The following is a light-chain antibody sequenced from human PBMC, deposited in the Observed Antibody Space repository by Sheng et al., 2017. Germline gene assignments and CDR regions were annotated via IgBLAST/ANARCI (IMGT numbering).Light chain of an antibody. CDR1: QSISNSS. J-gene: IGKJ4*01. CDR3: QQRTNWPLT. V-gene: IGKV3D-20*02. Sequence: EIVLTQSPGTLSLSPGERAALSCRPSQSISNSSLAWYQQKPGQAPRLLIYGASNRAIGRPDRFSGSGSGTDFTLTISGLEPEDFAVYYCQQRTNWPLTFGGGPRWRSN. CDR2: GAS.